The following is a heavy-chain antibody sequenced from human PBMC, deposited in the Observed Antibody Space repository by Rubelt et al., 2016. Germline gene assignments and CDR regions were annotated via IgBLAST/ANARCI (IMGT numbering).Heavy chain of an antibody. J-gene: IGHJ4*02. D-gene: IGHD3-16*01. CDR1: RGSSSGYY. CDR2: INHSGST. V-gene: IGHV4-34*01. Sequence: QVQLQQWGAGLLKPSETLSLTCAVYRGSSSGYYWSWIRQPPGKGLEWIGEINHSGSTNYNPSLKSRVTISVDTSKNQVSLKLRSVTAADTAVYYCARGYGSIMIGPEWWGQGTLVTVSS. CDR3: ARGYGSIMIGPEW.